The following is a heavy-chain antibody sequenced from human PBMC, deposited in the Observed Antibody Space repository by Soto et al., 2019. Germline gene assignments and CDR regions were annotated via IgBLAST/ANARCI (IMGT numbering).Heavy chain of an antibody. V-gene: IGHV1-18*01. Sequence: QVQLVQSGAEVKKSGASVKVSCKASGYTFTSYGIIWVRQAPGQGLEWMGWISIYNGKTNYSQKLQGRVTMTTDTSTTIVYMDLRRRSSDDTAVYYCARVGPGSGLLDNGYYSIDVWGKGTTVTVSS. CDR1: GYTFTSYG. J-gene: IGHJ6*03. CDR2: ISIYNGKT. D-gene: IGHD6-19*01. CDR3: ARVGPGSGLLDNGYYSIDV.